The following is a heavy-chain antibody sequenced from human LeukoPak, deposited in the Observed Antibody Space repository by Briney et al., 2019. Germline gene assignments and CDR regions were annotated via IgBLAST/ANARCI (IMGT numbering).Heavy chain of an antibody. CDR3: ARDPGC. Sequence: PSETLSLTCTVSGGSISSYYWSWIRQSPEKGLEWIGYIYSSGTTNYNPSLKSRVTISVDTSKNQFSLRLTSVTAADTAVYYCARDPGCWGQGTLVTVSS. D-gene: IGHD6-19*01. J-gene: IGHJ4*02. CDR1: GGSISSYY. V-gene: IGHV4-59*01. CDR2: IYSSGTT.